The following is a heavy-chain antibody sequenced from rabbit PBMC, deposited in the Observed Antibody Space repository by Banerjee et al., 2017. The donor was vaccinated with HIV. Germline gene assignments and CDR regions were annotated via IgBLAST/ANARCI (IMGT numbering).Heavy chain of an antibody. CDR1: GFSFSDRDV. CDR2: INTATGKA. J-gene: IGHJ4*01. Sequence: QSLVESGGGLVKPEGSLTLTCKASGFSFSDRDVMCWVRQAPGKGLEWIACINTATGKAVYASWAKGRFTISKTSSNTVTLQMTSLTAADTATCFCARDLVGVIGWNFNLWGPGTLVTVS. D-gene: IGHD1-1*01. V-gene: IGHV1S40*01. CDR3: ARDLVGVIGWNFNL.